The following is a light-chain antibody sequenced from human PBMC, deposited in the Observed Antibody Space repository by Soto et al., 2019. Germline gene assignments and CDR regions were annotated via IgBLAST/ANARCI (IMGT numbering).Light chain of an antibody. CDR1: QTISKW. J-gene: IGKJ1*01. Sequence: DIQMTQSPSTLSASVGDRVTITCRASQTISKWLVWYQQKPGKAPKLLIYDASILESGVPSRFSGNGSGTEFSLTISSLQPDDFATYSCQQYSSYRTFGQGTKVDIK. CDR3: QQYSSYRT. V-gene: IGKV1-5*01. CDR2: DAS.